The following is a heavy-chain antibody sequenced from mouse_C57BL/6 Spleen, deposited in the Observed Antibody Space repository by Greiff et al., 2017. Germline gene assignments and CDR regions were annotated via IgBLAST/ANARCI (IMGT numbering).Heavy chain of an antibody. V-gene: IGHV1-76*01. Sequence: QVQLQQSGAELVRPGASVKLSCKASGYTFTDYYINWVKQRPGQGLEWIARIYPGSGNTYYNEKFKGKATLTAEKSSITAYMQLSSLTSEDSAVYFCARRDFDYRGQGTTLTVSS. CDR2: IYPGSGNT. J-gene: IGHJ2*01. CDR1: GYTFTDYY. CDR3: ARRDFDY.